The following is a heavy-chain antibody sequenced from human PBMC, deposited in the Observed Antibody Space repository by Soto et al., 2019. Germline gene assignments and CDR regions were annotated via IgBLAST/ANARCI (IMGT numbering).Heavy chain of an antibody. J-gene: IGHJ4*02. CDR3: AKVVPIAAAIYFDY. D-gene: IGHD6-13*01. CDR1: GFTFDDYA. CDR2: ISWNSGSI. V-gene: IGHV3-9*01. Sequence: EVQLVESGGGLVQPGRSLRLSCAASGFTFDDYAMHWVRQAPGKGLEWVSGISWNSGSIGYADSVKGRFTISRDNAKNSLYLQMNSLRAEDTALYYCAKVVPIAAAIYFDYWGQGTLVTVSS.